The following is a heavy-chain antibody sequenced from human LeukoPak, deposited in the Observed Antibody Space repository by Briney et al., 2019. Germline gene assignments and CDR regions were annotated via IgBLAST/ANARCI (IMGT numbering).Heavy chain of an antibody. CDR3: AKEGPLTAGDY. D-gene: IGHD3-9*01. V-gene: IGHV3-7*01. CDR2: IKEDGSEK. J-gene: IGHJ4*02. Sequence: GGSLRLSCAASGFTFSSYWMSWVRQAPGKGLECVANIKEDGSEKSYVDSVKGRFTISRDNAKNSLYLQMNSLRAEDTAIYYCAKEGPLTAGDYWGQGTLVTVSS. CDR1: GFTFSSYW.